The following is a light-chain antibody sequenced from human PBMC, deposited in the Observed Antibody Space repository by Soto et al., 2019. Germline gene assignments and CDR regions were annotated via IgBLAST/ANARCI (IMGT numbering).Light chain of an antibody. V-gene: IGKV3-15*01. CDR2: DVS. Sequence: EIVLAQSPGTLALSPGERAALSCGASQSVSNNYLSWYQQKPGQAPRLLIYDVSTGATGIPARFSGRRSGTEFTLTISSLQSEDFGVYYCQQYNSWPQTFGQGTKVDIK. J-gene: IGKJ1*01. CDR1: QSVSNN. CDR3: QQYNSWPQT.